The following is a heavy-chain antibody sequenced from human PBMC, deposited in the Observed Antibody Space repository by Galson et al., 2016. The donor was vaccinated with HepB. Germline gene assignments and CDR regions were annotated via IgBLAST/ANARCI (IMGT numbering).Heavy chain of an antibody. CDR2: IYYNGRT. D-gene: IGHD3-22*01. V-gene: IGHV4-31*03. J-gene: IGHJ6*02. CDR3: ARAVERYYDPFGLDV. CDR1: GVSISSGGYS. Sequence: TLSLTCSVSGVSISSGGYSWSWLRQHQGKGLEWIGNIYYNGRTYYNPSLMSRLTISVDTSENQFSRKLSSVTAPDTAAYYCARAVERYYDPFGLDVWGQGTTVTVSS.